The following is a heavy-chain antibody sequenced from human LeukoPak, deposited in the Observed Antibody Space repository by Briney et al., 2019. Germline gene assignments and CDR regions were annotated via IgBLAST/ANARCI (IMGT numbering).Heavy chain of an antibody. J-gene: IGHJ6*02. CDR3: ARDMVTWLQFYYYYYYGMDV. CDR1: GFTFSSYS. Sequence: GGSLRLSCAASGFTFSSYSMNWVRHAPGKGLEWVSSISSSSSYIYYADSVKGRFTISRDNAKNSLYLQMNSLRAEDTAVYYCARDMVTWLQFYYYYYYGMDVWGQGTTVTVSS. D-gene: IGHD5-24*01. V-gene: IGHV3-21*01. CDR2: ISSSSSYI.